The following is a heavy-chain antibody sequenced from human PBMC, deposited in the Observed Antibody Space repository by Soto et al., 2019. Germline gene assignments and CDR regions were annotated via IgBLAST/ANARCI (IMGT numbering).Heavy chain of an antibody. CDR1: GYTFSDFD. CDR3: ARALYDTDSLPVGAEPRYYVMDV. J-gene: IGHJ6*02. CDR2: INPSGGST. Sequence: WASVKVSCKASGYTFSDFDINWVRQAPGQGLEWMGIINPSGGSTNYAQRFQGRVTMTRDTSTSTVYMELSSLRSEDTAVYFCARALYDTDSLPVGAEPRYYVMDVWGLGTTVTVSS. D-gene: IGHD3-22*01. V-gene: IGHV1-46*01.